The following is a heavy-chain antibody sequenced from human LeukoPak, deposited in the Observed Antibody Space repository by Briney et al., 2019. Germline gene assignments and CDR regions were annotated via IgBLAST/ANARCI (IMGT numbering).Heavy chain of an antibody. J-gene: IGHJ4*02. D-gene: IGHD6-19*01. CDR2: INPNSGGT. CDR1: GYTFTGYY. V-gene: IGHV1-2*02. CDR3: ARGPSSGWSNFPPN. Sequence: ASVKVSCKASGYTFTGYYMHWVRQAPGQGLEWMGWINPNSGGTNYAQKFQGRVTMTRDTSISTAYMELSRLRSDDTAVYYSARGPSSGWSNFPPNWSQGTLVTVSS.